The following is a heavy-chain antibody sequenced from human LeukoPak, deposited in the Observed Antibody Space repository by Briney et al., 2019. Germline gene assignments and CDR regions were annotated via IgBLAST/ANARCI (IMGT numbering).Heavy chain of an antibody. D-gene: IGHD3-22*01. CDR2: IQHDGGNK. J-gene: IGHJ5*02. CDR3: AGIVVVSNWFDP. V-gene: IGHV3-30*02. Sequence: PGGSLRLSCAASGFTFSSYGMHWVRQAPGKGLEWVAFIQHDGGNKYYADSVKGRFTISRDNSKNTLYLQMNSLRAEDTAVYYCAGIVVVSNWFDPWGQGTLVTVSS. CDR1: GFTFSSYG.